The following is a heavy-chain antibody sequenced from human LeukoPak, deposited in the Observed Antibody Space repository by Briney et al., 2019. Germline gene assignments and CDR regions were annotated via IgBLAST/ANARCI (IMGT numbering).Heavy chain of an antibody. CDR1: GYTFTSYG. J-gene: IGHJ4*02. CDR3: ARGTEGDFGY. V-gene: IGHV1-2*02. Sequence: ASVKVSCKASGYTFTSYGISWVRQAPGQGLEWMGWINPNSGGTNFAQKFQGRVTMTRDTSIRTAYMELSSLRSDDTAVYYCARGTEGDFGYWGQGTLVSVSS. D-gene: IGHD3/OR15-3a*01. CDR2: INPNSGGT.